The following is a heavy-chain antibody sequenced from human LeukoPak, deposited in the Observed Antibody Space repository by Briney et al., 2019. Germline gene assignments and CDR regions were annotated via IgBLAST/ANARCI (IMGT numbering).Heavy chain of an antibody. V-gene: IGHV4-31*03. J-gene: IGHJ4*01. D-gene: IGHD1-7*01. CDR3: ATVEIAGTTWLDY. Sequence: SQTLSLTCTVSGGSISSGGYYWSWIRQHPGKGLEWIGYIYYTGSTYYNPSLTSRVTISVDTSKNQFSLRLSSVTAADTAVYYCATVEIAGTTWLDYWGRGTLVTVSS. CDR1: GGSISSGGYY. CDR2: IYYTGST.